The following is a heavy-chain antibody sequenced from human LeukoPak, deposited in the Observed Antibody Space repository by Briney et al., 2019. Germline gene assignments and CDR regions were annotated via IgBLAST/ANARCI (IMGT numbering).Heavy chain of an antibody. CDR1: GFTFSSYA. J-gene: IGHJ4*02. CDR2: ISGSGGST. D-gene: IGHD5-18*01. V-gene: IGHV3-23*01. CDR3: ARDVRGGYHDY. Sequence: GGSLRLSCAASGFTFSSYAMTWVRQAPGKGLEWVSVISGSGGSTHYADSVKGRFTISRDNAKNTLYLQMNSLRAEDTAVYYCARDVRGGYHDYWGQGTLVTVSS.